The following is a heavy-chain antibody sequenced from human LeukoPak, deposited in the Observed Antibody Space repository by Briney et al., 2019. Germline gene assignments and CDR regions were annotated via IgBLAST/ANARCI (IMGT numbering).Heavy chain of an antibody. CDR1: GYTFTSYY. CDR2: INPGGGST. D-gene: IGHD5-12*01. CDR3: ARSREMATISGPPDY. V-gene: IGHV1-46*01. J-gene: IGHJ4*02. Sequence: ASVKVSCKASGYTFTSYYMHWVRQAPGQGPEWMGIINPGGGSTSYAQKFQGRVTMTRDTSTSTVYMALSSLRSEDTAVYYCARSREMATISGPPDYWGQGTLVTVSS.